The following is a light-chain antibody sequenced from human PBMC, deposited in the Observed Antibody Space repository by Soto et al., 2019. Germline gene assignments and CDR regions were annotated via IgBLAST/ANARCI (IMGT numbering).Light chain of an antibody. V-gene: IGKV3-20*01. CDR3: QQYGSSPQT. CDR2: GAS. J-gene: IGKJ1*01. CDR1: QSVSSSY. Sequence: EIMLTLSLGTLSLSPRERATLSCRASQSVSSSYLAWCQQKPGQAPRLLIYGASSRATGIPDRFSGSGSGTDFTLTISRLEPEDFAVYYCQQYGSSPQTFGQGTKVDIK.